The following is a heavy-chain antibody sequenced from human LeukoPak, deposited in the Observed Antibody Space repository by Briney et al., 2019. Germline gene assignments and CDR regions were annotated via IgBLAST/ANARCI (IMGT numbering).Heavy chain of an antibody. V-gene: IGHV3-7*01. J-gene: IGHJ4*02. CDR1: GFTFSGYW. Sequence: PGGSLRLSCAASGFTFSGYWMSWVRQAPGKGLEWVANIKQDGSEKYYVDSVKGRFTISRDNAKNSLYLHVNSLRDEDTAVYYCVRDHDWSFDLWGQGALVTVSS. D-gene: IGHD1-1*01. CDR3: VRDHDWSFDL. CDR2: IKQDGSEK.